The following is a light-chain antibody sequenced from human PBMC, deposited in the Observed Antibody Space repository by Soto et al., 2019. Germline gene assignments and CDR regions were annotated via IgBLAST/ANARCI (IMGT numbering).Light chain of an antibody. Sequence: IVLTQSPGSLSLSPGERATLSCRASRSVDTDYLAWYQQKPGQAPRLLIHGASNRATGIPDRFSGSGSATDFTLTISRVEPEDFAVYYCQHYGTSLYTFGQGTKLEIK. J-gene: IGKJ2*01. V-gene: IGKV3-20*01. CDR1: RSVDTDY. CDR2: GAS. CDR3: QHYGTSLYT.